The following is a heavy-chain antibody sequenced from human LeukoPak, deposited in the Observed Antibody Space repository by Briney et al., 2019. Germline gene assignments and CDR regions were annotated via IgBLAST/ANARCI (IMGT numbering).Heavy chain of an antibody. CDR1: GFTVSSTY. CDR2: IYSAGST. V-gene: IGHV3-66*01. J-gene: IGHJ2*01. Sequence: GGSLRLSCAASGFTVSSTYMSWVRQAPGKGLEWVSVIYSAGSTYYADSVKGRFTISRDSSKNTVHLQMNSLRAEDTAVYYCARDGGTYWYFDLWSRGTLVTVSS. CDR3: ARDGGTYWYFDL. D-gene: IGHD6-25*01.